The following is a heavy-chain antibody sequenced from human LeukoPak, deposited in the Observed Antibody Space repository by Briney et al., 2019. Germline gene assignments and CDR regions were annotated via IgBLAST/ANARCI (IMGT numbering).Heavy chain of an antibody. D-gene: IGHD6-19*01. Sequence: GGSLRLSCAASGFTFSGSAMHWVRQASGKGLEWVGRIRSKANSYATAYAASVKGRFTISRDDSKNTAYLQMNSLKTEDTAVYYCTRHVRTAAGDYWGQGTLVTVSS. J-gene: IGHJ4*02. CDR2: IRSKANSYAT. V-gene: IGHV3-73*01. CDR3: TRHVRTAAGDY. CDR1: GFTFSGSA.